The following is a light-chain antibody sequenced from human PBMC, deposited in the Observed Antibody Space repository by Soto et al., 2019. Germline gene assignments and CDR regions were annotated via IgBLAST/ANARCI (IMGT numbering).Light chain of an antibody. CDR2: EVN. CDR3: TSYAGGNNV. V-gene: IGLV2-8*01. Sequence: QSVLTQPPSASGSPGQSVTISCTGTSSDVGGYNFVSWYQQYPGKVPKLMVYEVNKRPSGVPDRFSGSKSGNTASQTVSGLQAEDEADYYCTSYAGGNNVFGTGTKLTVL. J-gene: IGLJ1*01. CDR1: SSDVGGYNF.